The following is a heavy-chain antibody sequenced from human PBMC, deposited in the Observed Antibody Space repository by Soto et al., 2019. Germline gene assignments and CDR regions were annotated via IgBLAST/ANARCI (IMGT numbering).Heavy chain of an antibody. CDR2: VTGGGSST. V-gene: IGHV3-23*01. J-gene: IGHJ4*02. CDR1: GFSFSNYA. CDR3: AKFSATSVYDISSAPDY. D-gene: IGHD6-6*01. Sequence: QPGGSLRLSCAASGFSFSNYAMTWVRQAPGKGLEWVSAVTGGGSSTFYADSVKGWFTVSRDNSRKTLYPQMTSLRAEDAAVYYCAKFSATSVYDISSAPDYWGQGTLVTVSS.